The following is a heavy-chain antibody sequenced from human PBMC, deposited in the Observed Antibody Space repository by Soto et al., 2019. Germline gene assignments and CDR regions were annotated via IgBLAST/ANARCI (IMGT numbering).Heavy chain of an antibody. Sequence: ASVKVSCKASGYTFTRNTMKWVRQAPGQRLEWMGWINPDNGNTKSSQKFQDRVIITRDTSASTAYMDLSSLRSEDTAVYYCARGIATGQLDPWGQGTLVTVSS. CDR1: GYTFTRNT. D-gene: IGHD2-15*01. CDR2: INPDNGNT. J-gene: IGHJ5*02. V-gene: IGHV1-3*01. CDR3: ARGIATGQLDP.